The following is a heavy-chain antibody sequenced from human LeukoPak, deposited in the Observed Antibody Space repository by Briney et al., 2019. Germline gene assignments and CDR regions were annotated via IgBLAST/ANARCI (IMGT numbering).Heavy chain of an antibody. CDR2: VYYSGGT. CDR1: GASISSSNYY. D-gene: IGHD2-8*01. V-gene: IGHV4-39*01. Sequence: PSETLSLTCTVSGASISSSNYYWGWIRQSPGKGLEWIGNVYYSGGTHYNPSLKSRITISVDTSKNQFSLKLSSVTAADTALYFCARHYIGGRMAIDYWGQGILVTVSS. J-gene: IGHJ4*02. CDR3: ARHYIGGRMAIDY.